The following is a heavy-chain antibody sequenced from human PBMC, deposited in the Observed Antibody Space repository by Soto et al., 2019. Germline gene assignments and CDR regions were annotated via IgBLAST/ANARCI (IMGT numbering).Heavy chain of an antibody. Sequence: SETLSLTCTVSGDSVSSHSYYWTWIRQPPGKGLECIGYIYYNGITNYNPSLKSRATISVDMSKNQFSLNLASVTAADTAVYYCARPSITNYAMDVGRKGTKVTVS. D-gene: IGHD3-10*01. CDR2: IYYNGIT. J-gene: IGHJ6*03. V-gene: IGHV4-61*01. CDR3: ARPSITNYAMDV. CDR1: GDSVSSHSYY.